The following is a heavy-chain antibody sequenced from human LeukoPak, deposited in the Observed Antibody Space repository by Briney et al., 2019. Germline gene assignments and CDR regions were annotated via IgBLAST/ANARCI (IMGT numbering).Heavy chain of an antibody. CDR3: ARDGATGVFET. V-gene: IGHV4-4*07. CDR2: IYTSGST. D-gene: IGHD3-3*01. J-gene: IGHJ5*02. Sequence: SETLSLTCTVSGGSISSYYWSWIRQPAGKGLEWIGRIYTSGSTNYNPSLKSRVTISVDTSKNHFSLNLTSVTAADTAVYYCARDGATGVFETWGQGTPVAVSS. CDR1: GGSISSYY.